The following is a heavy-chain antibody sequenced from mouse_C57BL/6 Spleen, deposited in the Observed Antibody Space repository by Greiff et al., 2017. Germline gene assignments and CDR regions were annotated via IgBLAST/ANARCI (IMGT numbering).Heavy chain of an antibody. J-gene: IGHJ2*01. CDR1: GYTFTSYW. V-gene: IGHV1-50*01. Sequence: VQLQQPGAELVKPGASVKLSCKASGYTFTSYWMQWVKQRPGQGLEWIGEIDPSDSYTNYNQKLKGKATLTVDTSSSTAYMQLSSLTSEDSAVYYWARKGTWDYWGQGTTLTVSS. CDR3: ARKGTWDY. D-gene: IGHD3-3*01. CDR2: IDPSDSYT.